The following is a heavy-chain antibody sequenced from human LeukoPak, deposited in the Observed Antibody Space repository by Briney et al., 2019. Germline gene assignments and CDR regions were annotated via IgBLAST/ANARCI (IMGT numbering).Heavy chain of an antibody. D-gene: IGHD3-22*01. Sequence: PGGSLRPSCAASGFTFSSYAMSWVRQAPGKGLEWVSTISGSGGSTYYADSVKGRFTISRDNSKNTLYLQMNSLGAEDTAVYYCARGGSSGYYNHFDYWGQGTLVTVSS. CDR1: GFTFSSYA. CDR3: ARGGSSGYYNHFDY. CDR2: ISGSGGST. V-gene: IGHV3-23*01. J-gene: IGHJ4*02.